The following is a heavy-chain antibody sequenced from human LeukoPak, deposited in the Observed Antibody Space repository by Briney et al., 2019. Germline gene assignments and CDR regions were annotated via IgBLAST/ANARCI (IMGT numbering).Heavy chain of an antibody. V-gene: IGHV3-20*04. Sequence: GGSLRLSCAASGFTFDDYGMSWVRQAPGKGLEWVSGIDWNGGSTGYAGSVKGRFTISRDNAKNSLYLQMNSLRAEDTALYYCAGDLWYYDFWSGYPMESDYWGQGTLVTVSS. CDR2: IDWNGGST. D-gene: IGHD3-3*01. CDR1: GFTFDDYG. J-gene: IGHJ4*02. CDR3: AGDLWYYDFWSGYPMESDY.